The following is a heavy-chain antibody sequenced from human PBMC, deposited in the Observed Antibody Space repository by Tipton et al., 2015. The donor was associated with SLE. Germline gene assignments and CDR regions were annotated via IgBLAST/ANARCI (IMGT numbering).Heavy chain of an antibody. CDR2: IYYSGST. CDR1: GGSISSSSYY. D-gene: IGHD6-13*01. CDR3: ARGRAAADLYYYYYYMDV. V-gene: IGHV4-39*07. Sequence: TLSLTCTASGGSISSSSYYWGWIRQPPGKGLEWIGSIYYSGSTYYNPSLKSRVTISVDTSKNQFSLKLSSVTAADTAVYYCARGRAAADLYYYYYYMDVWGKGTTVTVSS. J-gene: IGHJ6*03.